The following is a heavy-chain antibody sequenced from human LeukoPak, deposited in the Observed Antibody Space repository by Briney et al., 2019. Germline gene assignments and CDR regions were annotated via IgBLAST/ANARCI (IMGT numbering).Heavy chain of an antibody. CDR3: ARGEVDVVVPAAISCDY. J-gene: IGHJ4*02. V-gene: IGHV1-2*06. CDR2: INPNSGGT. CDR1: GYTFTGYY. D-gene: IGHD2-2*02. Sequence: ASVKVSCKASGYTFTGYYMHWVRQAPGQGLEWMGRINPNSGGTNYAQKFQGRVTMTRDTSISTAYMELSRLRSDDTAVYYCARGEVDVVVPAAISCDYWGQGTLVTVSP.